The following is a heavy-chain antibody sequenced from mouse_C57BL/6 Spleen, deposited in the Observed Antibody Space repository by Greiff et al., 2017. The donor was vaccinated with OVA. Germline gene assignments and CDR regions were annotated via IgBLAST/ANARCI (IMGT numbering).Heavy chain of an antibody. Sequence: EVKLMESGGGLVKPGGSLKLSCAASGFTFSSYAMSWVRQTPEKRLEWVATISDGGSYTYYPDNVKGRFTISRDNAKNNLYLQMSHLKSEDTAMYYCARDVLLGNFDYWGQGTTLTVSS. CDR3: ARDVLLGNFDY. V-gene: IGHV5-4*01. D-gene: IGHD1-1*01. J-gene: IGHJ2*01. CDR2: ISDGGSYT. CDR1: GFTFSSYA.